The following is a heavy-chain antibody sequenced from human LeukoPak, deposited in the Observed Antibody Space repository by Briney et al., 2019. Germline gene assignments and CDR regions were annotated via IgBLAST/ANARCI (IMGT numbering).Heavy chain of an antibody. CDR2: ILYDGSNK. J-gene: IGHJ3*02. D-gene: IGHD4-17*01. V-gene: IGHV3-30*18. Sequence: GGALRLSCGASRVTLSMHGMHWGRPAPGQGVGWVGVILYDGSNKYYADSVKGRFTISRDNSKNTLYLQMNSLRAEDTAVYHCAKDSTTVTTSMGEAFDIWGQGTMVTVSS. CDR3: AKDSTTVTTSMGEAFDI. CDR1: RVTLSMHG.